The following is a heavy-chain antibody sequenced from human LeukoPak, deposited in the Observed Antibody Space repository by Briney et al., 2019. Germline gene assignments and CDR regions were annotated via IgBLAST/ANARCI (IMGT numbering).Heavy chain of an antibody. Sequence: PSETLSLTCTVSGGSISSYYWSWIRQSPGKGLEWIGYIYYSGSTNYNPSLKSRVTISVATSKNQFSLKLSSVTAADTAVYYCAREYCGSTSCYFDYWGQGTLVTVSS. CDR3: AREYCGSTSCYFDY. D-gene: IGHD2-2*01. V-gene: IGHV4-59*13. J-gene: IGHJ4*02. CDR2: IYYSGST. CDR1: GGSISSYY.